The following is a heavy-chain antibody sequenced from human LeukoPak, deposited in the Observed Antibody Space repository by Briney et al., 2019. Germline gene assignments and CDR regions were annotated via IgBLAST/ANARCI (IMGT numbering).Heavy chain of an antibody. CDR3: ARVEMATITLGPYYYYMDV. J-gene: IGHJ6*03. D-gene: IGHD5-24*01. CDR2: IIPIFGTA. V-gene: IGHV1-69*01. CDR1: GGTFSSYA. Sequence: ASVKVSCKASGGTFSSYAISWVRQAPGQGLEWMGGIIPIFGTANYAQKFQGRVTITADESTSTAYMELSSLRSEDTAVYYCARVEMATITLGPYYYYMDVWGKGTTVTVSS.